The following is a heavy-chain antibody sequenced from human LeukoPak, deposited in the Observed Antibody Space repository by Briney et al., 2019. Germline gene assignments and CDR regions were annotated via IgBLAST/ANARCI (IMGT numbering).Heavy chain of an antibody. D-gene: IGHD2-2*02. CDR2: IRSKANSYAT. J-gene: IGHJ4*02. Sequence: GGSLRLSCAASGFTFSGSAMHWVRQASGKGREWVGRIRSKANSYATAYAASVKGRFTISRDDSKNTAYLQMNSLKTEDTAVYYCAKDQVLWIGTAIQEYYFDYWGQGTLVTVSS. CDR1: GFTFSGSA. CDR3: AKDQVLWIGTAIQEYYFDY. V-gene: IGHV3-73*01.